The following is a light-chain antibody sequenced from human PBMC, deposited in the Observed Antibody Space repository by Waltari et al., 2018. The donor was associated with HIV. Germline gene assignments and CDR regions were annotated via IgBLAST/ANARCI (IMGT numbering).Light chain of an antibody. V-gene: IGKV3-20*01. J-gene: IGKJ1*01. Sequence: GTLSCRASEIVSSNYLAWYQQKPGQAPRLLIYGASSRATGIPDRFSGSGSGTDFTLTISRLEPEDFAVYYCQQYGRSPPTTFGQGTKVEIK. CDR3: QQYGRSPPTT. CDR1: EIVSSNY. CDR2: GAS.